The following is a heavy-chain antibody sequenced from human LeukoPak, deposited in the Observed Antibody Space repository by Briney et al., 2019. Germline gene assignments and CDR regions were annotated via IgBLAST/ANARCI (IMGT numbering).Heavy chain of an antibody. CDR1: GFTFNIYA. Sequence: GGSLRLSCEASGFTFNIYAMDWVRQAPGKGLEWVAVISYDGSNKYYADAVRGRFTISRDNSKDTLYLQMNSLRADDTAVYYCARGESHFSAEDYWGQGTLVTVSS. CDR3: ARGESHFSAEDY. J-gene: IGHJ4*02. V-gene: IGHV3-30-3*01. D-gene: IGHD2-21*01. CDR2: ISYDGSNK.